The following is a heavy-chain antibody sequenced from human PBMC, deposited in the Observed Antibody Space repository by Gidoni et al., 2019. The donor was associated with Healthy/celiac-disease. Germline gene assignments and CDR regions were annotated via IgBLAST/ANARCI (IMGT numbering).Heavy chain of an antibody. Sequence: QVQLVQSGAAVRKPGASVKVSCTASGYTFTSYYMHWVRQPPGQGLEWMGIINPSGGSTSYAQKFQGRVTMTRDTSTSTVYMELSSLRSEDTAVYYCARAQGTHATDFDYWGQGTLVTVSS. D-gene: IGHD1-1*01. V-gene: IGHV1-46*01. CDR2: INPSGGST. CDR3: ARAQGTHATDFDY. CDR1: GYTFTSYY. J-gene: IGHJ4*02.